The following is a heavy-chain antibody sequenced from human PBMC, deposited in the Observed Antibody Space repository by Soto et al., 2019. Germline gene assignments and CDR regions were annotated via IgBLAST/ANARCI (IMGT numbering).Heavy chain of an antibody. D-gene: IGHD2-15*01. Sequence: QVQLQESGPGLVKPSQTLSLTCTVSGGSIINGDTYLNWIRQHPEKGLEWMGYINYSGTTNYNPALKSRILISIDTSKNQFALRLTSVPAADAAVYYCARDAPGVAPYWGQGTLVTVSS. CDR3: ARDAPGVAPY. CDR1: GGSIINGDTY. J-gene: IGHJ4*02. CDR2: INYSGTT. V-gene: IGHV4-31*03.